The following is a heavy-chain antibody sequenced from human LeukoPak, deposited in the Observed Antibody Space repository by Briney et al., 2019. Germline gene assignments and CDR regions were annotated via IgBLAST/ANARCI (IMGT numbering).Heavy chain of an antibody. D-gene: IGHD6-13*01. Sequence: PGGSLRLSCAASGFTFSSYAMSWVRQAPGKGLEWVSAISGSGGSTYYADSVKGRFTISRDNSKNTLYLQMNSLRAEDTAVYYCARAPAEPYSSSWSPLGYWGQGTLVTVSS. CDR2: ISGSGGST. J-gene: IGHJ4*02. CDR1: GFTFSSYA. V-gene: IGHV3-23*01. CDR3: ARAPAEPYSSSWSPLGY.